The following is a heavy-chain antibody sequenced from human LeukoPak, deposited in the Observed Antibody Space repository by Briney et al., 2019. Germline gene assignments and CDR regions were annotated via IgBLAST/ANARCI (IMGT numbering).Heavy chain of an antibody. Sequence: ASVKVSCKASGYTFTGYYMHWVRQAPGQGLEWMGWINPNSGGTNYAQKFQGRVTMTRDTSISTAYMELSRLRSDDTAVYYCATGTPVVPAAARAPDGPVTSYYYYYMDVWGKGTTVTVSS. CDR1: GYTFTGYY. V-gene: IGHV1-2*02. J-gene: IGHJ6*03. D-gene: IGHD2-2*01. CDR3: ATGTPVVPAAARAPDGPVTSYYYYYMDV. CDR2: INPNSGGT.